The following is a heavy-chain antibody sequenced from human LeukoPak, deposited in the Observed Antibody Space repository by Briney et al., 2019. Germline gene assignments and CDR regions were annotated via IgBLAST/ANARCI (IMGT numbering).Heavy chain of an antibody. J-gene: IGHJ4*02. CDR1: GFTFSSYA. CDR2: ISGSGGST. CDR3: AKVLPDYYDSSGYYPVQGFDY. Sequence: GGSLRLSCAASGFTFSSYAMSWVRQAPGKGLEWVSAISGSGGSTYYADSVKGRFTISRDNSKNTLYLQMNSLRAEDTAVYYCAKVLPDYYDSSGYYPVQGFDYWGQGTLVTVSS. D-gene: IGHD3-22*01. V-gene: IGHV3-23*01.